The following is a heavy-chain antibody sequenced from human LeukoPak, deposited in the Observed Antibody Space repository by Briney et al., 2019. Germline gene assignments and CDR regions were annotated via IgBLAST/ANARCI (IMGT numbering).Heavy chain of an antibody. Sequence: PSETLSLTCTVSGGSISSYYWSWIRQPPGKGLEWIGYIYYSGSTNYNPSLKSRVTISVDTSKNQFSLKLSSVTAADTAVYYCARINYYYGSGSYVFDYWGQGTLVTVSS. CDR1: GGSISSYY. V-gene: IGHV4-59*08. D-gene: IGHD3-10*01. CDR2: IYYSGST. J-gene: IGHJ4*02. CDR3: ARINYYYGSGSYVFDY.